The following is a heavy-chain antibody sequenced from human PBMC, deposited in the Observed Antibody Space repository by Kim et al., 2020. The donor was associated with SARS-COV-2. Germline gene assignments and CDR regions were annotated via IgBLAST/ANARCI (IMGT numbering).Heavy chain of an antibody. Sequence: GGSLRLSCAASGFTFSNAWMSWVRQAPGKGLEWVGRIKSKTDGGTTDYAAPVKGRFTISRDDSKNTLYLQMNSLKTEDTAVYYCTTDFISGNWNSFYYYYYGMDVWGQGTTVTVSS. CDR1: GFTFSNAW. CDR2: IKSKTDGGTT. J-gene: IGHJ6*02. V-gene: IGHV3-15*01. D-gene: IGHD1-7*01. CDR3: TTDFISGNWNSFYYYYYGMDV.